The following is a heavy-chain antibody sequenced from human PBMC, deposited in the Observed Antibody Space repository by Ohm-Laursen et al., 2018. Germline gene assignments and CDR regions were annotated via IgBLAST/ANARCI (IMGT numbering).Heavy chain of an antibody. CDR3: ARANYFDTSGYNY. CDR2: IYDSGTT. D-gene: IGHD3-22*01. Sequence: GTLSLTCTVSGGSISNYYWSWIRQPPGKGLEWIGYIYDSGTTNYNPSLKSRVTISVDMSKNQFSLKLSSVTAADTAIYYCARANYFDTSGYNYWGQGTLVTVSS. J-gene: IGHJ4*02. CDR1: GGSISNYY. V-gene: IGHV4-59*01.